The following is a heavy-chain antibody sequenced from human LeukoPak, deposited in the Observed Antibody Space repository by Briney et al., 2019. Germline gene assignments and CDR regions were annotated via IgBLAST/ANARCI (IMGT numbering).Heavy chain of an antibody. D-gene: IGHD3-22*01. CDR2: IWHDGNYK. Sequence: GGSPRLSCVASGLTISNYNMHWVRQAPGKGLEWVAVIWHDGNYKYYVDSVKGRFTISRDNSKNTVYLQMNSLGAEDTAVYLCARDSDYYDSSAYSFRGGLHYDFWGRGTLVTVSS. CDR3: ARDSDYYDSSAYSFRGGLHYDF. CDR1: GLTISNYN. V-gene: IGHV3-33*01. J-gene: IGHJ4*02.